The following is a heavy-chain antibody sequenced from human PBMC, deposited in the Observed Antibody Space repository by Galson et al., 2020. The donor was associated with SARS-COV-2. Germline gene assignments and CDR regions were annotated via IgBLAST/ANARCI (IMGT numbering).Heavy chain of an antibody. V-gene: IGHV3-49*04. CDR3: TRDPYYYDSSGKQFYYMED. CDR1: GFTFGDYS. Sequence: GGSLRLSCTTSGFTFGDYSMSWVRQTPGKGLEWVGFIRSKMFGETIQYDASVRGRFTIARDDSKSIAYLQMNSLKTEDTAVYYCTRDPYYYDSSGKQFYYMEDWGKGTTVIVSS. J-gene: IGHJ6*03. CDR2: IRSKMFGETI. D-gene: IGHD3-22*01.